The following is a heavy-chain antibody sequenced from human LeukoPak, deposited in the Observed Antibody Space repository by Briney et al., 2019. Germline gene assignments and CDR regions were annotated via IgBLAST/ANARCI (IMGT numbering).Heavy chain of an antibody. CDR2: ISGSGRTT. Sequence: GGSLRLSCAASGFTFTSSAMSWVRQAPGKGLEWVSAISGSGRTTYYAESVKGRFTISRDNSKNTLYLQMNSLRAEDTAVYYCAKTPPQYSSSEGRWFDPWGQGTLVTVSS. V-gene: IGHV3-23*01. CDR1: GFTFTSSA. CDR3: AKTPPQYSSSEGRWFDP. D-gene: IGHD6-6*01. J-gene: IGHJ5*02.